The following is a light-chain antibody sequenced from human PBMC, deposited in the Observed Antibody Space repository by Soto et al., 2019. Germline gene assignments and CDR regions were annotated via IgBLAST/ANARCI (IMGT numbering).Light chain of an antibody. CDR2: GAS. CDR1: QSVSSN. V-gene: IGKV3-15*01. CDR3: QQYNSYQWT. Sequence: DIVMTQAPATMSVSPGERATLSCRASQSVSSNLAWYQQKPGQAPRLLIYGASTRATGIPARFSGSGSGTEFTLTISSLQSDDFATYYCQQYNSYQWTFGQGTKVDIK. J-gene: IGKJ1*01.